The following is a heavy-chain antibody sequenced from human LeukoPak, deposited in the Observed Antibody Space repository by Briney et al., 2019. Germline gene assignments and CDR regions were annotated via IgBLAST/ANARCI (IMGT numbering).Heavy chain of an antibody. Sequence: GASVKVSCKASGYTLINYGFTWLRQAPGQGLEWMGWISDYNGNTNYLQKFQGRVTMTTETSTNTVYMELRSLSSDDTAVYYCARVSTNSRVGGYDPQWYFDLWGRGTLVTVSS. V-gene: IGHV1-18*04. CDR2: ISDYNGNT. D-gene: IGHD5-12*01. J-gene: IGHJ2*01. CDR3: ARVSTNSRVGGYDPQWYFDL. CDR1: GYTLINYG.